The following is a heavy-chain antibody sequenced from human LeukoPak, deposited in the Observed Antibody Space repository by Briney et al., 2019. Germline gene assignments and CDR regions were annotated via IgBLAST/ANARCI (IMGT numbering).Heavy chain of an antibody. CDR1: GFTFSGYW. D-gene: IGHD3-10*01. J-gene: IGHJ4*02. CDR3: ARGRGVRY. CDR2: IKPDGSER. Sequence: GGSLRLSCAAYGFTFSGYWMSWVRQAPGKGLEWVANIKPDGSERYYVDSVKGRFTISRDNAKNSLYLQMDSLRAEDTAVYYCARGRGVRYWGRGTLVTVSS. V-gene: IGHV3-7*01.